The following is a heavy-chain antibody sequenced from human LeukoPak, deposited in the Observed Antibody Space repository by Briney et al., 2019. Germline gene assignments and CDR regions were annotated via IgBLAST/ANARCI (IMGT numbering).Heavy chain of an antibody. V-gene: IGHV1-18*01. CDR1: GYTFTSYG. D-gene: IGHD3-3*01. Sequence: ASVKVSCKTSGYTFTSYGVSWVRQAPGQGLEWMGWISTYNGNTNYAQKLQGRVTMTTDTPTRTAYMELRSLRSDDTAVYYCARDRTLHYYDFWSSNYTSYFDYWGQGTLVTVSS. CDR2: ISTYNGNT. CDR3: ARDRTLHYYDFWSSNYTSYFDY. J-gene: IGHJ4*02.